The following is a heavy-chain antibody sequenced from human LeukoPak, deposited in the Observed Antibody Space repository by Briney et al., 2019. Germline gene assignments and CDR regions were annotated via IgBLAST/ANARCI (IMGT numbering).Heavy chain of an antibody. D-gene: IGHD4-17*01. CDR2: INHSGST. Sequence: PETLSLTCAVYGGSFSGYYWSWIRQPPGKGLEWIGEINHSGSTNYNPSLKSRVTISVDTSKNQFSLKLSSVTAADTAVYYCAGSYGDYGVEPAFDYWGQGTLVTVSS. CDR3: AGSYGDYGVEPAFDY. J-gene: IGHJ4*02. CDR1: GGSFSGYY. V-gene: IGHV4-34*01.